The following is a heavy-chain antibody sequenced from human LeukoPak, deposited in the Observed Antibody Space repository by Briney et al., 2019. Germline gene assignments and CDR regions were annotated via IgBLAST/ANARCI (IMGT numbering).Heavy chain of an antibody. CDR1: GGTFSSYA. CDR3: AREHGQLGAFDI. CDR2: IIPIFGTA. Sequence: SVKVSCKASGGTFSSYAISWVRQAPGQGLEWMGGIIPIFGTANYAQKFQGRVTITTDESTSTAYMELSSLRSEDTAVYYCAREHGQLGAFDIWGQGTMVTVSS. V-gene: IGHV1-69*05. J-gene: IGHJ3*02. D-gene: IGHD6-6*01.